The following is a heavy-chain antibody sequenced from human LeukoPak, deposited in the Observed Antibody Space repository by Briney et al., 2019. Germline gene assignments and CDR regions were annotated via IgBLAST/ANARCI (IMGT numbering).Heavy chain of an antibody. CDR1: GFTFTSST. J-gene: IGHJ4*02. D-gene: IGHD3-10*01. CDR3: ARVKVRGVISYRFDY. Sequence: SVKVSCKASGFTFTSSTMQWVRQARGQRLEWIGWTVVGSDNTNYSQKFQERVTITRDMSTSTTYMELSSLRSEDTAVYYCARVKVRGVISYRFDYWGQGTLVTVSS. V-gene: IGHV1-58*02. CDR2: TVVGSDNT.